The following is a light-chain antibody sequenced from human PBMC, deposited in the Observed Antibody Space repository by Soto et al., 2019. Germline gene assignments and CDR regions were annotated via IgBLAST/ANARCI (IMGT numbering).Light chain of an antibody. V-gene: IGLV1-44*01. CDR1: SSNIGSNT. Sequence: QSVLTQPPSASGTPGQRVTISCSGSSSNIGSNTVNWYQQLPGTAPQLLIYSNNQRPSGVPDRFSGSKSGTSASLAISGLQSEDEADYYCAACDDSLNGPVFGGGTKVTVL. CDR2: SNN. J-gene: IGLJ2*01. CDR3: AACDDSLNGPV.